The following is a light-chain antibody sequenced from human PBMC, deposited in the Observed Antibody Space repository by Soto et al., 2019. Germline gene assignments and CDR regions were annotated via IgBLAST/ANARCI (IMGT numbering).Light chain of an antibody. V-gene: IGKV3-15*01. CDR1: QSVISK. CDR2: GAS. Sequence: EIVMTQSPATLSVSPGERATLSCRASQSVISKLAWYQQKPGQDPRLLIYGASTRATGIPARFSGSGSGTAVSLTLSSLESEDFAVYYCQQYNKWPPSFTFGPGTKVDI. J-gene: IGKJ3*01. CDR3: QQYNKWPPSFT.